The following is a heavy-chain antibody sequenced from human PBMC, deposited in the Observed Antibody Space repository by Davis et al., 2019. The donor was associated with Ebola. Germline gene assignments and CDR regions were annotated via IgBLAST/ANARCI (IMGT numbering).Heavy chain of an antibody. D-gene: IGHD5-18*01. CDR2: IYYSGST. CDR1: GGSISSYY. CDR3: ARGDLTAMVDY. V-gene: IGHV4-59*01. J-gene: IGHJ4*02. Sequence: PSETLSLTCTVSGGSISSYYWSWIRQPPGKGLEWIGYIYYSGSTNYNPSLKSRVTISVDTSKNQFSLKLSSVTAADTAVYYCARGDLTAMVDYWGQGTLVTVSS.